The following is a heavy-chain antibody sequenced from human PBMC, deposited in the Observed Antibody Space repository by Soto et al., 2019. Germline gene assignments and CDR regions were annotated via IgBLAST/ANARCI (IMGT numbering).Heavy chain of an antibody. V-gene: IGHV3-23*01. CDR1: GVSSSRWA. J-gene: IGHJ4*02. Sequence: VPRRVACGAGGVSSSRWARGWFIQAPGKGLEWVSDIIDSGGSTYYADSVKGRFTISRDNSKNTLYLQMNSLRTEDTAVYYCARRSSGYYLDLDYWGQGTLXTVPS. CDR2: IIDSGGST. D-gene: IGHD3-22*01. CDR3: ARRSSGYYLDLDY.